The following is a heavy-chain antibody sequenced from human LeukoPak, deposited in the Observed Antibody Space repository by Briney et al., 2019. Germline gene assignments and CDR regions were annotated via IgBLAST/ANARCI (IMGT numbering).Heavy chain of an antibody. V-gene: IGHV4-59*12. D-gene: IGHD3-22*01. Sequence: PSETLSLTCTVSGGSISSYYWSWIRQPPGKGLEWIGYIYYSGSTNYNPSLKSRVTISVDKSKNQFSLKLSSVTAADTAVYYCARSQTYYYDSSGYFFDIWGQGTMVTVSS. J-gene: IGHJ3*02. CDR3: ARSQTYYYDSSGYFFDI. CDR2: IYYSGST. CDR1: GGSISSYY.